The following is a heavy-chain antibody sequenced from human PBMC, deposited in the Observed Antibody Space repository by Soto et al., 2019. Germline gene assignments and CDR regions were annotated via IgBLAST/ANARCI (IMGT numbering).Heavy chain of an antibody. Sequence: ASVKVSCKASGYTFTSYYMHWVRQAPGQGLEWMGIINPSGGSTSYAQKFQGRVTMTRDTSTSTVYMELSSLRSEDTAVYYCAGSPPYYDFWSGYYTGTFDYWGQGTLVTAPQ. CDR1: GYTFTSYY. CDR2: INPSGGST. D-gene: IGHD3-3*01. J-gene: IGHJ4*02. CDR3: AGSPPYYDFWSGYYTGTFDY. V-gene: IGHV1-46*01.